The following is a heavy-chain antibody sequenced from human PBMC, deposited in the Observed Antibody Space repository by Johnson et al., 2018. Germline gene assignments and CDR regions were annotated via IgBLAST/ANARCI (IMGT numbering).Heavy chain of an antibody. D-gene: IGHD3-22*01. CDR2: IIPIFGTA. J-gene: IGHJ3*02. V-gene: IGHV1-69*01. Sequence: QVQLVQSGAEVKKPGSSVKVSCKASGGTFSSYAISWVRQAPGQGLEWMGGIIPIFGTANYAQKFQGRVTITADESTSTAYMELSSLGSEDTAVYYRARDREVQLNMIEAFDIWGQGTMVTVSS. CDR1: GGTFSSYA. CDR3: ARDREVQLNMIEAFDI.